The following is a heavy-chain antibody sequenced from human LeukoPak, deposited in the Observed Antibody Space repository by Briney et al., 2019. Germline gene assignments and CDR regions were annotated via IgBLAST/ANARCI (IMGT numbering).Heavy chain of an antibody. CDR1: GFTFSSYW. CDR3: ARETESFGGVIAPGRWFDP. Sequence: PGGSLRLSCAASGFTFSSYWMSWVRQAPGKGLEWVANIKQDGSEKYYVDSVKGRFTISRDNAKNSLYLQMNSLRAEGTAVYYCARETESFGGVIAPGRWFDPWGQGTLVTVSS. J-gene: IGHJ5*02. D-gene: IGHD3-16*02. CDR2: IKQDGSEK. V-gene: IGHV3-7*03.